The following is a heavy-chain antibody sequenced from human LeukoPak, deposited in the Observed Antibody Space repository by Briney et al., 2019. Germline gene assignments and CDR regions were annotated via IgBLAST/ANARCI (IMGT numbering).Heavy chain of an antibody. CDR1: GGSFSGDY. CDR3: ARDTRSYDSSGYYFFDF. D-gene: IGHD3-22*01. J-gene: IGHJ4*02. Sequence: PSETLSLTCAVYGGSFSGDYWSWIRQPPGKGLEWIGEINHSGSTNYNPSLKSRVTISVDTSKNQFSLKLSSVTAADTAVYFCARDTRSYDSSGYYFFDFWGQGTLVTVSS. V-gene: IGHV4-34*01. CDR2: INHSGST.